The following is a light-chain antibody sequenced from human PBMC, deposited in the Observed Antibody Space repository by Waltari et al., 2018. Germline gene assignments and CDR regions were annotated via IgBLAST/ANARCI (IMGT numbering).Light chain of an antibody. Sequence: DIQMTQSPSSLSASVGHRVIITCRASQSIVRYLNWYQQKPGKAPRLLIYGVSSLYSGVPSRFSGSGSETDFTLTISSLQPEDCATYYCQQSYSPVWTFGQGTKVEIK. CDR2: GVS. CDR3: QQSYSPVWT. J-gene: IGKJ1*01. CDR1: QSIVRY. V-gene: IGKV1-39*01.